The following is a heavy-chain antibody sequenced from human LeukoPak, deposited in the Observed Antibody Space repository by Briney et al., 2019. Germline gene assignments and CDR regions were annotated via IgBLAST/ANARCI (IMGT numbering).Heavy chain of an antibody. CDR1: GFTFTDFY. D-gene: IGHD1-26*01. CDR2: INLNSGGT. J-gene: IGHJ1*01. V-gene: IGHV1-2*02. Sequence: ASVKVSCKAYGFTFTDFYMHWVRQAPGRGLEWMGWINLNSGGTNYAQKFQGRVTMTRDTSISTAYMELSRLRSDDTAVYYCARSWSTGSQEYFQLWGQGTLVTVSA. CDR3: ARSWSTGSQEYFQL.